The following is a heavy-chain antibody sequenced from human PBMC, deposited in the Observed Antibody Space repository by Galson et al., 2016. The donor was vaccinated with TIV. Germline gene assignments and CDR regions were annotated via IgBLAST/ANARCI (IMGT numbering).Heavy chain of an antibody. CDR3: AKDRGYFEGFDH. CDR1: GFRFNEYE. V-gene: IGHV3-23*01. Sequence: SLRLSCAASGFRFNEYEMSWVRQAPGKGLEWVSALSGGATNTYYSDSVKGRFTISRDTSQNKVFLEMDSLRVDDTAGYYCAKDRGYFEGFDHWGPGTLVTVSS. CDR2: LSGGATNT. J-gene: IGHJ4*02. D-gene: IGHD6-25*01.